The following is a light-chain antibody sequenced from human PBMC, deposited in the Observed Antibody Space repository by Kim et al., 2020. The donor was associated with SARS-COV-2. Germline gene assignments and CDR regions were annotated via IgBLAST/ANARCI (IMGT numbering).Light chain of an antibody. Sequence: ASVGGRVTISCRASQGISNNLAWFQQKPGKVPELLIFEASTLQSGVPSRFSGSGSGTDFTLTISSLQPEDVATYYCQKYNSAPLTFGGGTKVDIK. CDR1: QGISNN. V-gene: IGKV1-27*01. J-gene: IGKJ4*01. CDR2: EAS. CDR3: QKYNSAPLT.